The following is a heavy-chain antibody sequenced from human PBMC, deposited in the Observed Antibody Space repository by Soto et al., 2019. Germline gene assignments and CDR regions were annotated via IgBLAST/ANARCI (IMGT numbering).Heavy chain of an antibody. D-gene: IGHD3-9*01. CDR3: ATWGLSYDMVTGYQVYFDY. Sequence: ASVKVSCKVSGYTLTELSMHWVRQAPGKGLEWMGGFDPEDGETIYAQKFQGRVTMTEDTSTDTAYMELSSLRSEDTAVYYCATWGLSYDMVTGYQVYFDYSGQGTVVTVSS. J-gene: IGHJ4*02. CDR1: GYTLTELS. V-gene: IGHV1-24*01. CDR2: FDPEDGET.